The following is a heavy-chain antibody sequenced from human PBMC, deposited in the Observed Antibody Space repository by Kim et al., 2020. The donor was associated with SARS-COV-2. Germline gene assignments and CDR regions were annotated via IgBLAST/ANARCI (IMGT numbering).Heavy chain of an antibody. Sequence: PTLNVRVTISVDTSKNQVSLKLSSVTAADTAVYYCARVRDIVVVPAAIGYWGQGTLVTVSS. CDR3: ARVRDIVVVPAAIGY. D-gene: IGHD2-2*01. V-gene: IGHV4-34*13. J-gene: IGHJ4*02.